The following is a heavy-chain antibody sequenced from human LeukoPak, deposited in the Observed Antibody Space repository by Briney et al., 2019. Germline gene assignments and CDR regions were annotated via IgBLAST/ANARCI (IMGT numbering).Heavy chain of an antibody. V-gene: IGHV3-23*01. CDR2: ISGSGGIT. CDR3: AKAKSGWHLFDY. Sequence: PGGSLRLSCAASGFTFSSYAMSWDRQAPGKGLEWVSGISGSGGITNTADSVKGRSTTSRDNSKNTLHLQMNSLRAEDTAVYYCAKAKSGWHLFDYWGQGTLVTVSS. CDR1: GFTFSSYA. J-gene: IGHJ4*02. D-gene: IGHD6-19*01.